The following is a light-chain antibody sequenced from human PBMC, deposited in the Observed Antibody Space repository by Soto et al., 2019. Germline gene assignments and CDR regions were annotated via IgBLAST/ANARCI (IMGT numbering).Light chain of an antibody. Sequence: EIVMTQSPATLSVSPGERATLFCRASQTVSSNLAWYQQKPGQAPRLLIYGAFTRATGIPARFSGTGSGTEFTLTISSLQSEDFALYYCQQYNDWPLTFGQGTKVDIK. J-gene: IGKJ1*01. CDR3: QQYNDWPLT. CDR1: QTVSSN. V-gene: IGKV3-15*01. CDR2: GAF.